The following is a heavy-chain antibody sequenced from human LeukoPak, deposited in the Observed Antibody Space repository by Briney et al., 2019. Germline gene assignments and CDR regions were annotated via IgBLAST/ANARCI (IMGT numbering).Heavy chain of an antibody. J-gene: IGHJ4*02. CDR1: GFTFSSYS. CDR2: ISYDGSNK. V-gene: IGHV3-30*03. Sequence: GGSLRLSCAASGFTFSSYSMNWVRQAPGKGLEWVAFISYDGSNKYYADSVKGRFTISRDNAKNTLYLQMSSLRVEDTAVYYCARGSPDSSSSVDFDYWGQGTLVTVSS. CDR3: ARGSPDSSSSVDFDY. D-gene: IGHD6-6*01.